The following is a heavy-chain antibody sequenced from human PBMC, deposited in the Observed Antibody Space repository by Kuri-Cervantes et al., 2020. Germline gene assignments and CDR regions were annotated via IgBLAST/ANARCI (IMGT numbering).Heavy chain of an antibody. CDR1: GFTFSSYA. Sequence: GESLKISCAASGFTFSSYAMHWVRQAPGKGLEWVAVISYDGSNKYYADSVKGRFTISRDNSKNTLYLQMNSLRAEDTAMYYCARDRMGYYYYGMDVWGQGTTVTVSS. CDR2: ISYDGSNK. V-gene: IGHV3-30-3*01. D-gene: IGHD2-15*01. J-gene: IGHJ6*02. CDR3: ARDRMGYYYYGMDV.